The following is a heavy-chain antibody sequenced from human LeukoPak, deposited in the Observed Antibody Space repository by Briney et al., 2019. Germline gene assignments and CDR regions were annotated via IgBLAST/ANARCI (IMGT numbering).Heavy chain of an antibody. CDR2: ISSSGSTI. CDR3: ARDRAYDSSGYYYYYYGMDV. CDR1: GFTFSDYY. Sequence: PGGSLRLSCAASGFTFSDYYMSWIRQAPGKGLEWVSYISSSGSTIYYADSVKGRFTISRDNAKNSLYPQMNSLRAEDTAVYYCARDRAYDSSGYYYYYYGMDVWGQGTTVTVSS. V-gene: IGHV3-11*01. J-gene: IGHJ6*02. D-gene: IGHD3-22*01.